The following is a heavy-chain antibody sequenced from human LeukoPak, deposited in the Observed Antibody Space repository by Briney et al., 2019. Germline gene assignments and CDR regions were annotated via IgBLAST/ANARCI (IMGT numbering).Heavy chain of an antibody. D-gene: IGHD6-13*01. Sequence: GGSLRLSCAASGFTFSSYNMNWVRQAPGKGLEWVSSITTRSSYVYYADSVRGRFTISRDDAKNSLYLQMNSLRADDTAVYYCARDPAAAGTVWLDPWGQGTLVTVSS. CDR1: GFTFSSYN. CDR2: ITTRSSYV. V-gene: IGHV3-21*06. J-gene: IGHJ5*02. CDR3: ARDPAAAGTVWLDP.